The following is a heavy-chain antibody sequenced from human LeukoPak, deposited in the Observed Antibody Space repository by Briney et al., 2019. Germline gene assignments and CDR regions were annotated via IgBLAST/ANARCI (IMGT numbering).Heavy chain of an antibody. V-gene: IGHV3-43*01. CDR3: TKEMATIFFDY. Sequence: PGGSLRLSCAASGLTFDDYTMHWVRQAPGKGLEWVSLISWDGTNTYYADSVKGRFTISRDNSKNSLYLQMNSLRTEDTALYYCTKEMATIFFDYWGQGTLVTVSS. CDR1: GLTFDDYT. D-gene: IGHD5-24*01. CDR2: ISWDGTNT. J-gene: IGHJ4*02.